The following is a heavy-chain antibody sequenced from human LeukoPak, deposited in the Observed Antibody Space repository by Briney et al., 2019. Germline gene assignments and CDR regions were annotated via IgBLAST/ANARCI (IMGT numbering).Heavy chain of an antibody. Sequence: GGSLRLSCAASGFIFSNYWMHWVRQAPGKGLVWVSRINSDGSSTSYADSVKGRFTISRDNAKNTLYLQMNSLRAEDTAGYYCARFNGYYDSFDYWGQGTLVTVSS. J-gene: IGHJ4*02. CDR3: ARFNGYYDSFDY. V-gene: IGHV3-74*01. D-gene: IGHD3-22*01. CDR1: GFIFSNYW. CDR2: INSDGSST.